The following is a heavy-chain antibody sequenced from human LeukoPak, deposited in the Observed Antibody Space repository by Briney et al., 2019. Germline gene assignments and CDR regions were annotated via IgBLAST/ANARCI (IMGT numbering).Heavy chain of an antibody. CDR1: GFTLGAFA. CDR3: AKDILSHCGTNCYGAFDI. D-gene: IGHD2-2*01. Sequence: HSGGSLTLSCAPSGFTLGAFAMHWVRHATGRGREWLSLINKDGSNTYYADSVKGRFTISRDNSKDSLYLQMNSLRAEDTALYYCAKDILSHCGTNCYGAFDIWGQGTMVTVST. V-gene: IGHV3-43D*04. CDR2: INKDGSNT. J-gene: IGHJ3*02.